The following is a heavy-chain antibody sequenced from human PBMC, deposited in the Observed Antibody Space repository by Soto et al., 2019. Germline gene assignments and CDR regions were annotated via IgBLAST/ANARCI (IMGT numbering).Heavy chain of an antibody. CDR2: ISYDGSNE. V-gene: IGHV3-30-3*01. CDR3: ARCSAAHYNAGYLLA. Sequence: EESLRLSWAASGFTFSPYSMHWVRQAPGKGLEWVAVISYDGSNEYYVDSVKGRFTISRDNSKNTLYLQMNSLREEDTAVYYCARCSAAHYNAGYLLALGQGTLVSV. CDR1: GFTFSPYS. J-gene: IGHJ5*02. D-gene: IGHD6-25*01.